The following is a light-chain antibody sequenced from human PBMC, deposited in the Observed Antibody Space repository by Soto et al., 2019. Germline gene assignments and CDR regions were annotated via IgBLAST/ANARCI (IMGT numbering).Light chain of an antibody. CDR2: KAS. Sequence: DIQMTHSPSSLSASVGYIFTITCLASQSISSWLAWYQQKPGKAPKLLIYKASSLESGVPSRFSGSGSGTEFTLTISSLQPDDFATYYCQKYNSYSPTCGQGNKGDIK. CDR3: QKYNSYSPT. CDR1: QSISSW. J-gene: IGKJ1*01. V-gene: IGKV1-5*03.